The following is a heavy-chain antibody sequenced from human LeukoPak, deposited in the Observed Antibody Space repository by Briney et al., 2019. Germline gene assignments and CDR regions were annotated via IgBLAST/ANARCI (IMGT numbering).Heavy chain of an antibody. J-gene: IGHJ4*02. D-gene: IGHD5-18*01. Sequence: GSSVKVSCKASGGTFSSYAISWVRQAPGQGLEWMGGIIPIFGTANYAQKFQGRVTITADESTSTAYMELSSLRSEDTAVYYYASNPPRGYSYGYFDYWGQGTLVTVSS. CDR2: IIPIFGTA. V-gene: IGHV1-69*01. CDR3: ASNPPRGYSYGYFDY. CDR1: GGTFSSYA.